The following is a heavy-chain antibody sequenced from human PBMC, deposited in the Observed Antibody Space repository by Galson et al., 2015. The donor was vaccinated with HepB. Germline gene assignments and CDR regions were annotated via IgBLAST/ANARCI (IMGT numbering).Heavy chain of an antibody. J-gene: IGHJ4*02. D-gene: IGHD6-13*01. CDR2: ISTSSGYI. V-gene: IGHV3-21*01. Sequence: SLRLSCAVSGFTFSLYSINWVRQAPGNGLEWVSYISTSSGYIYYADAVKGRFTISRDNAKNSLYLQMNSLTAEDTAVYFCARFMSGYSSSWLDYWGQGTLVTVSS. CDR1: GFTFSLYS. CDR3: ARFMSGYSSSWLDY.